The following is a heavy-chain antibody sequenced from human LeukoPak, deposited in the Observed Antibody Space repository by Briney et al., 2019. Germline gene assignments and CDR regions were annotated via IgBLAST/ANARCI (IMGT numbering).Heavy chain of an antibody. CDR3: ARDDGYCTNGVCYSAFDY. V-gene: IGHV3-11*01. CDR1: GFTFSDYY. J-gene: IGHJ4*02. Sequence: GGSLRLSCAASGFTFSDYYMSWIRQAPGKGLEWVSYISSSGSTIYYADSVKGRFTISRDNANNSLYLQMNSLRADDTAVYYCARDDGYCTNGVCYSAFDYWGQGTLVTVSS. D-gene: IGHD2-8*01. CDR2: ISSSGSTI.